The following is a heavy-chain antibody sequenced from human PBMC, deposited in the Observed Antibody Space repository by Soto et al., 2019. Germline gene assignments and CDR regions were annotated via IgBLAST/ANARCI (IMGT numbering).Heavy chain of an antibody. D-gene: IGHD6-19*01. J-gene: IGHJ4*02. CDR3: ARASGLGVAHIDY. CDR2: IFHSGSS. CDR1: GGSVTGFY. Sequence: SETLSLTCTVSGGSVTGFYWSWIRQPPGKGLEWIGYIFHSGSSNYHPSLKSRVTISVDTSKSQISLRLTSVTAADTAVYYCARASGLGVAHIDYWGQGTLATVSS. V-gene: IGHV4-59*02.